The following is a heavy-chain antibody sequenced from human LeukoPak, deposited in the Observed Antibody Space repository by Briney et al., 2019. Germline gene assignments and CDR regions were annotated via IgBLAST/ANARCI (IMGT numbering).Heavy chain of an antibody. CDR2: IKQDGSEK. Sequence: GGSLRLSCAASGFTFSSYWMSWVRQAPGKGLEWVANIKQDGSEKYYVDSVKGRFTISRDNAKNSLYLQMNSLRAEDTAVYYCARNNYDSSGYYPGYFDHWGQGILVTVSS. CDR1: GFTFSSYW. J-gene: IGHJ4*02. CDR3: ARNNYDSSGYYPGYFDH. D-gene: IGHD3-22*01. V-gene: IGHV3-7*03.